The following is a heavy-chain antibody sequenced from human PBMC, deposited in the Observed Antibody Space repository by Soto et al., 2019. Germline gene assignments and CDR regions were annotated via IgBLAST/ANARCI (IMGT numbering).Heavy chain of an antibody. D-gene: IGHD2-15*01. V-gene: IGHV3-30*18. CDR1: GFTFRSYC. Sequence: GGALRPSCATSGFTFRSYCMHWVRPAPGKGLGWVAVISYDGSNKYYADSVKGRLPISRDNSKNTLYLQMNSLRAEDTAVYYCAKSQWDIVVLVDPTGPDYWGQGTLVTVS. J-gene: IGHJ4*02. CDR2: ISYDGSNK. CDR3: AKSQWDIVVLVDPTGPDY.